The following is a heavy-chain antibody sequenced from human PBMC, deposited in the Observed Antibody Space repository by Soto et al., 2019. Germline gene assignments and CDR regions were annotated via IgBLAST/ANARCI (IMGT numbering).Heavy chain of an antibody. CDR2: ISGYNGNT. V-gene: IGHV1-18*01. CDR1: GYTFSSYG. J-gene: IGHJ4*02. Sequence: ASVKVSCKASGYTFSSYGISWVRQAPGQGLEWMGWISGYNGNTNYAQNLQGRVTMTTDTSTSTAYMELRSLRSDDTAVYYCARAFDSSVFYYLAKIAYGGRESLVTVS. D-gene: IGHD3-22*01. CDR3: ARAFDSSVFYYLAKIAY.